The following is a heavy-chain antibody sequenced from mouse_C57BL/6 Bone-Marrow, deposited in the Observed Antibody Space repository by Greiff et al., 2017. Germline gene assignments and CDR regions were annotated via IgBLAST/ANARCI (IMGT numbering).Heavy chain of an antibody. V-gene: IGHV5-6*01. CDR2: ISRGGSYT. CDR3: ARHGDGYPFAY. J-gene: IGHJ3*01. CDR1: GFTFSSYG. Sequence: EVKVVESGGDLVKPGGSLKLSCAASGFTFSSYGMSWVRQTPDQRLEWVATISRGGSYTYYPDSVKGRFTISRDNAKNTLYLQMSSLKSEDTAMYYCARHGDGYPFAYWGQGTLVTVAA. D-gene: IGHD2-3*01.